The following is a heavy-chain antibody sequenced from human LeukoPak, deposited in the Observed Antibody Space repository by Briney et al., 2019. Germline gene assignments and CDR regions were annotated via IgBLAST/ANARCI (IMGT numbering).Heavy chain of an antibody. V-gene: IGHV4-4*02. CDR2: IHESGRT. Sequence: SGTLSLTCAVSGVSLSSNNWWSWVRQPPGKGLEWIGEIHESGRTNYNPSLKSRVTISVDKSKDQFSLKLSCVTAADTAVYYCARHEGFSQKDWGQGTQVTVS. J-gene: IGHJ4*02. CDR3: ARHEGFSQKD. CDR1: GVSLSSNNW.